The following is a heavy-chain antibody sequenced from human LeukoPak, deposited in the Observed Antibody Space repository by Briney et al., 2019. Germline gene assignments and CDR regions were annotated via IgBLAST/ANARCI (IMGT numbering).Heavy chain of an antibody. CDR3: AKAGPYSSGWYYFDY. D-gene: IGHD6-19*01. CDR1: GFTFSSYG. Sequence: GGSLRLSCAASGFTFSSYGMHWVRQAPGKRLEWVAVISYDGSNKYYADSVKGRFTISRDNSKNTLYLQVNSLRAEDTAVYYCAKAGPYSSGWYYFDYWGQGTLVTVSS. CDR2: ISYDGSNK. V-gene: IGHV3-30*18. J-gene: IGHJ4*02.